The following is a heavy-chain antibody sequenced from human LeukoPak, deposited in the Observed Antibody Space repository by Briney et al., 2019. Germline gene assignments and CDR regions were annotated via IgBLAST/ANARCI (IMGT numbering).Heavy chain of an antibody. J-gene: IGHJ4*02. CDR3: ATDLNGVGATYYYFDY. Sequence: GASVKVSCKVSGYTLTELSMHWVRQAPGKGLEWMGGFDPEDGETIYAQKFQGRVTMTEDTSTDTAYMELSSLRSEDTAVYYCATDLNGVGATYYYFDYWGQGTLVTVSS. CDR1: GYTLTELS. CDR2: FDPEDGET. V-gene: IGHV1-24*01. D-gene: IGHD1-26*01.